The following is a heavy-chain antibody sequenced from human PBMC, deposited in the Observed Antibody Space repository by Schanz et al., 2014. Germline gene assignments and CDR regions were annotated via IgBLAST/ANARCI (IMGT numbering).Heavy chain of an antibody. CDR2: ISYDGSNK. CDR3: ARDRGYCSGGSCLTFDS. D-gene: IGHD2-15*01. CDR1: GFTLSSYA. J-gene: IGHJ4*02. Sequence: ESGGGVVQPGRSLRLSCAAYGFTLSSYAMHWVRQAPGKGLEWVAVISYDGSNKYYADSVKGRFTISRDNSKNTLYLQMNTLRAEDTAVYYCARDRGYCSGGSCLTFDSWGQGTLVTVSS. V-gene: IGHV3-30-3*01.